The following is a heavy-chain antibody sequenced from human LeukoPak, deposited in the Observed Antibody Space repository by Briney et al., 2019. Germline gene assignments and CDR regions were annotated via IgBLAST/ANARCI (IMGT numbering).Heavy chain of an antibody. V-gene: IGHV4-30-4*07. D-gene: IGHD3-22*01. Sequence: PSETLSLTCAVSGGSISSGGYSWSWIRQPPGKGLEWIGYIYYSGSTYYNPSLKSRVTMSVDTSKNQFSLKLSSVTAADTAVYYCARDVTDYYDSSWFWFDPWGQGTLVTVSS. CDR1: GGSISSGGYS. CDR3: ARDVTDYYDSSWFWFDP. J-gene: IGHJ5*02. CDR2: IYYSGST.